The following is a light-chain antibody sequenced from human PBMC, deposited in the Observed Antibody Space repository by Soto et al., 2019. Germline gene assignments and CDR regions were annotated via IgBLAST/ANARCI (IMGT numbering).Light chain of an antibody. V-gene: IGKV1-39*01. J-gene: IGKJ3*01. CDR3: EETYTAPPRT. CDR1: ESISMY. Sequence: DIQMTQSPSSLSASVGDRVTITCRASESISMYLNWYQQKPGKAPKLLIYGSSSLYSGVPSRFSGSGSGTDFALTISSLQPEDFGTYYCEETYTAPPRTFGPGTTVDIK. CDR2: GSS.